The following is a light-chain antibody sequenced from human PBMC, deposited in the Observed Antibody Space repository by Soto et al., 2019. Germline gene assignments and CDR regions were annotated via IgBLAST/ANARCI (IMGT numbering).Light chain of an antibody. J-gene: IGKJ1*01. CDR2: GAS. Sequence: EIVMTQSPATLSVSPGERATLSCRASQSVTSNLAWYQQKPGQAPRLLLYGASTRATGIPARFSGSGSGTEFTLTISSLQSEDFAVYYGQQYNNWSPWTFGQGTKVEIK. CDR3: QQYNNWSPWT. CDR1: QSVTSN. V-gene: IGKV3-15*01.